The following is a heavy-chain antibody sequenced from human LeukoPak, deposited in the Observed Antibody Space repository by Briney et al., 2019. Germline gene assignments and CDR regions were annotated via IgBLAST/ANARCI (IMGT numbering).Heavy chain of an antibody. D-gene: IGHD6-19*01. V-gene: IGHV3-23*01. J-gene: IGHJ4*02. CDR2: IRDSGGLK. Sequence: GGSLRLSCAASEFTFSNYAMSWVRQAPGKGLEWVSSIRDSGGLKYYADSVKGRLTISRDNAKNTLYLQMNSLRAEDTAVYYCAKQDLAVTGNFDYWGQGTLVTVSS. CDR3: AKQDLAVTGNFDY. CDR1: EFTFSNYA.